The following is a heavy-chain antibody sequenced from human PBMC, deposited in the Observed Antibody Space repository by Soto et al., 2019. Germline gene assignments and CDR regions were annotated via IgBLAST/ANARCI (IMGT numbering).Heavy chain of an antibody. CDR2: ISNDGSTT. Sequence: HPGGSLRLSCGASGFTLSSFFMHWVRQGPGKGLVWVSRISNDGSTTTYADSVKGRFTISRDNAKNTLYLQMNSLRAEDTAVYFCVRDQDSRGFSVFNLWGQGTQVTVS. D-gene: IGHD3-22*01. CDR3: VRDQDSRGFSVFNL. J-gene: IGHJ5*02. V-gene: IGHV3-74*03. CDR1: GFTLSSFF.